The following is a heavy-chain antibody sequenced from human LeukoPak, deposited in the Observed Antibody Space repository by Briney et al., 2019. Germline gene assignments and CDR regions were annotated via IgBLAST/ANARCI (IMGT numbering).Heavy chain of an antibody. Sequence: GGSLRLSCAASGFTFSSYEMNWVRQAPGKGLEWGSYTSSSGSTIYYADSVKGRFTISRDNAKNSLYLQMNSLRAEDTAVYYCAFSPGYSSGWSDYWGQGTLVTVSS. CDR1: GFTFSSYE. J-gene: IGHJ4*02. V-gene: IGHV3-48*03. CDR2: TSSSGSTI. D-gene: IGHD6-19*01. CDR3: AFSPGYSSGWSDY.